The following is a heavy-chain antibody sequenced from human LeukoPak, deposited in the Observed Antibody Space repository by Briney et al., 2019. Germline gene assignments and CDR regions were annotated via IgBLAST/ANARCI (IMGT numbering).Heavy chain of an antibody. Sequence: SVKVSCKASGGTFSSYAISWVRQAPGQGLEWMGGITPIFGTANYAQKFQGRVTITTDESTSTAYMELSSLRSEDTAVYYCARGRAYCGGDCYLDWGQGTLVTVSS. CDR2: ITPIFGTA. V-gene: IGHV1-69*05. J-gene: IGHJ4*02. D-gene: IGHD2-21*02. CDR3: ARGRAYCGGDCYLD. CDR1: GGTFSSYA.